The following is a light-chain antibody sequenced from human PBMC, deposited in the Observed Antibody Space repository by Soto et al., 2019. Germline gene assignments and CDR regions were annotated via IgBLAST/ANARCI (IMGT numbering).Light chain of an antibody. V-gene: IGLV2-11*01. CDR2: EGS. J-gene: IGLJ3*02. CDR3: CSYAGSSTLV. Sequence: QSALTQPRSVSGSPGQSVTISCTGTSSDVGGYNFVSWYQQHPGKAPKLMIYEGSKRPSGVPDRFSGSKSGNTASLTISGLQAEDEADYYCCSYAGSSTLVFGGGTKLTVL. CDR1: SSDVGGYNF.